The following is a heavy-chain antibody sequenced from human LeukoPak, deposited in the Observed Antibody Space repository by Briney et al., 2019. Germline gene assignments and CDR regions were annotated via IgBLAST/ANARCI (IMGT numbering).Heavy chain of an antibody. V-gene: IGHV4-39*01. CDR3: ARHVIAIVAFDI. J-gene: IGHJ3*02. CDR2: IYYSGST. D-gene: IGHD3-22*01. CDR1: GGSISSSSYY. Sequence: SETLSLTCTVSGGSISSSSYYWGWIRQPPGKGLEWIGSIYYSGSTYYNPSLKSRVTIPVDTSKNQFSLKLSSVTAADTAVYYCARHVIAIVAFDIWGQGTMVTVSS.